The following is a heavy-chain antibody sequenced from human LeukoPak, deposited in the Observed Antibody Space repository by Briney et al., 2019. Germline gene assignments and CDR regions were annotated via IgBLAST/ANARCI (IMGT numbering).Heavy chain of an antibody. J-gene: IGHJ3*02. CDR2: IYYSGST. CDR3: ASRLYCSSTSCRMSDAFDI. Sequence: SETLSLTCTVSGYSISSGYYWGWIRQPPGKGLEWIGSIYYSGSTYYNPSLKSRVTISVDTSKNQFSLKLSSVTAADTAVYYCASRLYCSSTSCRMSDAFDIWGQGTMVTVSS. CDR1: GYSISSGYY. D-gene: IGHD2-2*01. V-gene: IGHV4-38-2*02.